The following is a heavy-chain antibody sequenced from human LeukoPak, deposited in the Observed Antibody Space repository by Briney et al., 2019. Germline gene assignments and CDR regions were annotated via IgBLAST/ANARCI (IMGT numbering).Heavy chain of an antibody. CDR3: ARDRDWAFDY. J-gene: IGHJ4*02. Sequence: GGSLRLSCAASGFTFTSHGMHWVRQAPGKGLEWVAFTRKDGNNKYYADSVKGRFTISRDNSKNTLSLQMNSLRTEDTAVYYCARDRDWAFDYWGQGILVTVSS. V-gene: IGHV3-30*02. D-gene: IGHD2-21*01. CDR2: TRKDGNNK. CDR1: GFTFTSHG.